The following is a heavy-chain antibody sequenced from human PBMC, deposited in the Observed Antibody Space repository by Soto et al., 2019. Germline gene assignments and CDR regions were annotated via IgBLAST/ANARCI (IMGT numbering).Heavy chain of an antibody. CDR2: IYYTGST. CDR3: ARDKQRLIPSWFDP. D-gene: IGHD6-19*01. CDR1: GDAIASSGHY. J-gene: IGHJ5*02. Sequence: QLQLQESGPGLVKPSETLSLTCNVSGDAIASSGHYWAWIRQPPGKGLEWIATIYYTGSTYYNPSLNSLVTLSLDTSKIQVSLKLSSVSATDTAIYYCARDKQRLIPSWFDPWGQGTLVTVSS. V-gene: IGHV4-39*01.